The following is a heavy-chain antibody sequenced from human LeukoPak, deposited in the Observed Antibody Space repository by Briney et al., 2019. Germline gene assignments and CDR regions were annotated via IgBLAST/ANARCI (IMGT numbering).Heavy chain of an antibody. J-gene: IGHJ1*01. Sequence: PSETLSLTCAVYGGSLSGYYWSWIRQPPGKGLEWIGEINHSGSTNYNPSLKSRVTISVDTSKNQFSLKLSSVTAADTAVYYCARDARAIRYSGSYSPGRYFQHWGQGTLVTVSS. D-gene: IGHD1-26*01. CDR3: ARDARAIRYSGSYSPGRYFQH. CDR2: INHSGST. CDR1: GGSLSGYY. V-gene: IGHV4-34*01.